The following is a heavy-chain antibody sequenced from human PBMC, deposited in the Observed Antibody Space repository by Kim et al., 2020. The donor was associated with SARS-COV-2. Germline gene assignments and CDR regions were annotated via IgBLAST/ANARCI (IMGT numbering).Heavy chain of an antibody. D-gene: IGHD3-22*01. V-gene: IGHV4-39*01. CDR3: ARQLGITMIVVVRGSFDY. CDR1: GGSISSSSYY. J-gene: IGHJ4*02. CDR2: IYYSGST. Sequence: SETLSLTCTVSGGSISSSSYYWGWIRQPPGKGLEWIGSIYYSGSTYYNPSLKSRVTISVDTSKNQFSLKMSSVTAADTAVYYCARQLGITMIVVVRGSFDYWGQGTLVTVSS.